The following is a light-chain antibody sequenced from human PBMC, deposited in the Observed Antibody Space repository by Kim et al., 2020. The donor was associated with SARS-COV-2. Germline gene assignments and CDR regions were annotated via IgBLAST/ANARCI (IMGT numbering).Light chain of an antibody. Sequence: SSELTQDPAVSVALGQTVRLTCQGDSLRNYYATWYQQRPGQAPVLVLFGKYNRPSGIPDRFSGSGSGNTASLTITGAQEEDEADYYCNSRDSSGDHVVFG. J-gene: IGLJ3*02. V-gene: IGLV3-19*01. CDR1: SLRNYY. CDR3: NSRDSSGDHVV. CDR2: GKY.